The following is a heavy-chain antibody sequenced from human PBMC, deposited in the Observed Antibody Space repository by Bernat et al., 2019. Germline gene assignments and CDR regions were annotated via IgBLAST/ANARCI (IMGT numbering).Heavy chain of an antibody. V-gene: IGHV3-11*05. CDR3: ARGTSTSAPYMDV. CDR2: MSSSSSYT. J-gene: IGHJ6*03. Sequence: QVQLVESGGGLVKPGGSLRLSCAASGFTFSDYYMSWIRQAPGKGLDWVSYMSSSSSYTNYEDSVKGRFTISRDNAKNSLYLQMNSLRAEDTAVYYCARGTSTSAPYMDVWGKGTTVTVSS. CDR1: GFTFSDYY.